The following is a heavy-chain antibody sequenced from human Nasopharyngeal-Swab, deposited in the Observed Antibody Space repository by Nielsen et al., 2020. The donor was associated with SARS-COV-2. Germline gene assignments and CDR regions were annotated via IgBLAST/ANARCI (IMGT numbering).Heavy chain of an antibody. D-gene: IGHD3-3*01. CDR3: ARDGYDFWSGYLRGTGRYYYYYYKDV. J-gene: IGHJ6*03. V-gene: IGHV4-30-4*01. CDR2: IYYSGST. Sequence: PGKGLEWIGYIYYSGSTYYNPSLKSRVTISVDTSKNQFSLKLSSVTAADTAVYYCARDGYDFWSGYLRGTGRYYYYYYKDVWGKGTTVTVSS.